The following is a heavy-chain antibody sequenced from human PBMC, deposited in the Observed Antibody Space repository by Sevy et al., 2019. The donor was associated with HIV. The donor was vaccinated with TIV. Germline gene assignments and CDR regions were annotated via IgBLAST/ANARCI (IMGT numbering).Heavy chain of an antibody. D-gene: IGHD6-13*01. CDR3: ATHAGIAAAGRVFDY. Sequence: GGSLRPSCAASGFTFSDHYMEWVRQAPGKGLEWVGRIRNKADSYTTEYAASVKGRFTISRDDSKNSLYLLMNSLKTEDTAVYYSATHAGIAAAGRVFDYWGQGTLVTVSS. J-gene: IGHJ4*02. CDR2: IRNKADSYTT. V-gene: IGHV3-72*01. CDR1: GFTFSDHY.